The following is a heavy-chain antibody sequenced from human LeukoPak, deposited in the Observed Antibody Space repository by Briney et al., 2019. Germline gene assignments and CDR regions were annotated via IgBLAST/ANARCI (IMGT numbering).Heavy chain of an antibody. CDR2: INPNSGGT. CDR1: GYTFTVYY. CDR3: ARTGYSGYDPTGQNWFDP. V-gene: IGHV1-2*02. J-gene: IGHJ5*02. Sequence: ASVNVSFKASGYTFTVYYMHWVRQAPGPGLEWMGWINPNSGGTNYAQKFQGRVTMTRDTSISTAYLELSRLRSDDTAVYYCARTGYSGYDPTGQNWFDPWGQGTLVTVSS. D-gene: IGHD5-12*01.